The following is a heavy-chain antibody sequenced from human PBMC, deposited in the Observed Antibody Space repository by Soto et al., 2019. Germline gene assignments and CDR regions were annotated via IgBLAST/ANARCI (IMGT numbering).Heavy chain of an antibody. CDR2: ISSSAGTI. J-gene: IGHJ6*02. CDR1: GLTFSDHY. CDR3: ARAPYFGSGTYYYYALDV. D-gene: IGHD3-10*01. V-gene: IGHV3-11*01. Sequence: QVQLVESGGGLVKPGGSLRLSCAASGLTFSDHYMTWIRQAPGKGLEWISYISSSAGTIYYADSVKGRFTISRDNAKSSLYLQMTNLRADDTAVYYCARAPYFGSGTYYYYALDVCGQGTTVTVSS.